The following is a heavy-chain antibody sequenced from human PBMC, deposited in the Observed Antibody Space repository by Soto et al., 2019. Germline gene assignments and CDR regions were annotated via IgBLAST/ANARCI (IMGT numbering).Heavy chain of an antibody. J-gene: IGHJ6*02. V-gene: IGHV1-69*02. Sequence: QVQLVQSGAEVKKPGSSVKVSCKASGGTFSSYTISWVRQAPGQGLEWMGRIIPILGIANYAQKFQGRVTITADKSTSTAYMELSSLRSEETAVYYWASLTSSVYYYGMDFWGQGTTVTVSS. CDR1: GGTFSSYT. CDR3: ASLTSSVYYYGMDF. D-gene: IGHD3-10*01. CDR2: IIPILGIA.